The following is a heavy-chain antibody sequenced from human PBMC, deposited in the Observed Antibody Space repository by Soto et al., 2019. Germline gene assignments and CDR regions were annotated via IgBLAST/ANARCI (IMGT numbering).Heavy chain of an antibody. CDR2: ISYDGSNK. D-gene: IGHD6-19*01. J-gene: IGHJ6*02. V-gene: IGHV3-30-3*01. Sequence: QVQLVESGGGVVQPGRSLRLSCAASGFTFSSYAMHWVRQAPGKGLEWVAVISYDGSNKYYADSVKGRFTISRDNSKNPLYLQMNSLRAEDTAVYYCAREFGWLDPYYYYGMDVWGQGTTVTVSS. CDR1: GFTFSSYA. CDR3: AREFGWLDPYYYYGMDV.